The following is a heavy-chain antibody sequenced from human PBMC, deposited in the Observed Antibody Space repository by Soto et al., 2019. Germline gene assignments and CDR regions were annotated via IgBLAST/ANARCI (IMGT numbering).Heavy chain of an antibody. CDR3: ARENYDFWSGYVYGMDV. CDR1: GFTVTVNY. D-gene: IGHD3-3*01. Sequence: PGGSLRLSCAASGFTVTVNYMSWVRQAPGKGLEWVSVIYSGGSTYYADSVKGRFTISRDNSKNTLYLQMNSLRAEDTAVYYCARENYDFWSGYVYGMDVWGQGTTVTVSS. CDR2: IYSGGST. J-gene: IGHJ6*02. V-gene: IGHV3-53*01.